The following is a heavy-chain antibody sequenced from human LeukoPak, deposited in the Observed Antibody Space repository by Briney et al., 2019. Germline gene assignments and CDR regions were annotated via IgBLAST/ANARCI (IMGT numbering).Heavy chain of an antibody. V-gene: IGHV4-59*08. D-gene: IGHD1-26*01. CDR2: IYYSGST. CDR3: ARLNFIVGATTYFDY. J-gene: IGHJ4*02. CDR1: GGSISSYY. Sequence: PSETLSLTCTVSGGSISSYYWSWIRQPPGKGLEWIGYIYYSGSTNYNPSLKSRVTISVDTSKNQFSLKLSSVTAADTAVYYCARLNFIVGATTYFDYWGQGTLVTVSS.